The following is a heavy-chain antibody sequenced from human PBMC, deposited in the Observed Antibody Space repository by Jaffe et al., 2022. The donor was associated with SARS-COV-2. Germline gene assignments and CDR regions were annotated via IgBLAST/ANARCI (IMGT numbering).Heavy chain of an antibody. J-gene: IGHJ4*02. Sequence: EVQLVESGGGFVKPGGSLRLSCAASGFTFSDTWMSWVRQAPGKGLEWVGRIKIKRDGGATDYAAPVKGRFTISRDDSKNTLYLQMNSLKTDDTAVYYCTTRSSALYRPGKYWGQGTLVTVSS. CDR1: GFTFSDTW. V-gene: IGHV3-15*01. D-gene: IGHD3-16*01. CDR2: IKIKRDGGAT. CDR3: TTRSSALYRPGKY.